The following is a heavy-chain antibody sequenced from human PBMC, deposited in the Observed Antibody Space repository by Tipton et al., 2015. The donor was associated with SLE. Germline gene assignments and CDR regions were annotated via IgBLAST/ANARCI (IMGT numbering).Heavy chain of an antibody. D-gene: IGHD4-23*01. CDR2: IHYSGST. J-gene: IGHJ6*04. CDR1: GDSDSSYY. V-gene: IGHV4-59*02. Sequence: TLSLTCTVSGDSDSSYYWSWIRQPPGKGLEWIGYIHYSGSTDYNPSLKNRVTISQDTSKSQFSLRLTSVTAADTAVYYCARDSPFPTVAGVWGKGTTVTVSS. CDR3: ARDSPFPTVAGV.